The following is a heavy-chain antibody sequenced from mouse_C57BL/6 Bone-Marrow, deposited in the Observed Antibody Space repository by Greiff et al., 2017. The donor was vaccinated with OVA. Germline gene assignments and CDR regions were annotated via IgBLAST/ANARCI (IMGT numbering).Heavy chain of an antibody. CDR1: GFNIKDDY. CDR3: TTDLLRDY. CDR2: IDPENGDT. J-gene: IGHJ4*01. Sequence: VQLQQSGAELVRPGASVKLSCTASGFNIKDDYMHWVKQRPEQGLEWIGWIDPENGDTEYASKFQGKATITADTSSNTAYLQISSLTSEDTAVYYCTTDLLRDYWGQGTSVTVSS. D-gene: IGHD2-1*01. V-gene: IGHV14-4*01.